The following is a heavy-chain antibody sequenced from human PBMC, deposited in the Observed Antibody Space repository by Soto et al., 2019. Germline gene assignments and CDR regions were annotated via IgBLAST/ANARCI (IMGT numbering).Heavy chain of an antibody. CDR3: ARDRVREQLVLCWFDP. D-gene: IGHD6-6*01. CDR2: ISYDGSNK. Sequence: HPGGSLRLSCAASGFTFSSYAMHWVRQAPGKGLEWVAVISYDGSNKYYADSVKGRFTISRDNSKNTLYLQMNSLRAEDTAVYYCARDRVREQLVLCWFDPWGQGTLVTVSS. CDR1: GFTFSSYA. J-gene: IGHJ5*02. V-gene: IGHV3-30-3*01.